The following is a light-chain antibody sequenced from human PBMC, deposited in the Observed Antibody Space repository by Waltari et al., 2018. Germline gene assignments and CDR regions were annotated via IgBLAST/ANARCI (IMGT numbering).Light chain of an antibody. CDR1: QNIGTF. Sequence: DRQMTQSPSSLSASVGDRVTIACRASQNIGTFFNWYQQTPGRAPKLLIYAASTLQSGVPSRFSGTGSGTDFTLTINNLQPEDFATYFCQQSYSTPPVFAFGPGTKLEMK. CDR2: AAS. V-gene: IGKV1-39*01. J-gene: IGKJ3*01. CDR3: QQSYSTPPVFA.